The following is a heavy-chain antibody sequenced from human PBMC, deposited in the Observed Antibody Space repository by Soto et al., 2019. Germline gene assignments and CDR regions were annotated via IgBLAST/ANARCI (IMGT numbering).Heavy chain of an antibody. CDR1: GLSLSTSGVG. V-gene: IGHV2-5*02. J-gene: IGHJ3*02. D-gene: IGHD3-9*01. CDR3: AHYDILTGHDACDI. CDR2: IYWDDDK. Sequence: SGPTLVNSTRTLTLTCTFSGLSLSTSGVGVGWIRQPPGKALEWLALIYWDDDKRYSPSLKSWLTITKDTSKTQLVLTMTNMDPVDKATYYCAHYDILTGHDACDIRGKGTTVPVSS.